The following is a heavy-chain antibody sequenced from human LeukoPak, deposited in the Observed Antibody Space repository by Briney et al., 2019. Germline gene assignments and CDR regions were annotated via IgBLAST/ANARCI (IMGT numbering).Heavy chain of an antibody. CDR1: GYTFTSYG. V-gene: IGHV1-18*01. Sequence: GASVKVSCKASGYTFTSYGISWVRQAPGQGLEWMGWISAYNGNTNYAQKLQGRVTMTTDTSTSTAYVELRSLRSDDTAVYYCARDLTIFGVDPRNYYGMDVWGQGTTVTVSS. CDR2: ISAYNGNT. CDR3: ARDLTIFGVDPRNYYGMDV. D-gene: IGHD3-3*01. J-gene: IGHJ6*02.